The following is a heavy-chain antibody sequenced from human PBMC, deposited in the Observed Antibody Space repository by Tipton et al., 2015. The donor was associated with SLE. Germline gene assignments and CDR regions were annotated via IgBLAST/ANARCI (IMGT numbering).Heavy chain of an antibody. CDR1: GGSLSGYW. J-gene: IGHJ4*02. V-gene: IGHV4-59*04. CDR2: VYYSGST. CDR3: ARTLAAQIDY. Sequence: TLSLTCTVYGGSLSGYWWSWIRQSPGKGLEWIGTVYYSGSTYYNPSLKSRVTISVGTSTNQLSLRLTSVTAADTAVYYCARTLAAQIDYWGQGTLVTVSS. D-gene: IGHD6-6*01.